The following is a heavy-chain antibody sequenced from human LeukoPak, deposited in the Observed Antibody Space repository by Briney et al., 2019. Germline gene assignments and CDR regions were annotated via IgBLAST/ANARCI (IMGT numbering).Heavy chain of an antibody. Sequence: GGSLRLSCAASGFTFSRYGMHWVRQAPGKGLEWVAFIRYDGSNKYYADSVKGRFTISRDNSKNTLYLQMNSLRAEDTAVYYCAKLNARRGIAAAGTGAFDIWGQGTMVTVSS. CDR2: IRYDGSNK. D-gene: IGHD6-13*01. CDR3: AKLNARRGIAAAGTGAFDI. J-gene: IGHJ3*02. V-gene: IGHV3-30*02. CDR1: GFTFSRYG.